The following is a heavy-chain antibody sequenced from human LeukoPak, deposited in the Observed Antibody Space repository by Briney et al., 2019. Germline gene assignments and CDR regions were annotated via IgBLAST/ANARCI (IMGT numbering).Heavy chain of an antibody. CDR2: TYHSGST. CDR3: ARGRSSMVRGYYYYYMDV. J-gene: IGHJ6*03. Sequence: SGTLSLTCAVSGGSISSSNWWSWVRQPPGKGLEWVGETYHSGSTNYNPSLKSRVTISVDKSKNQFSLKLSSVTAADTAVYYCARGRSSMVRGYYYYYMDVWGKGTTVTISS. CDR1: GGSISSSNW. D-gene: IGHD3-10*01. V-gene: IGHV4-4*02.